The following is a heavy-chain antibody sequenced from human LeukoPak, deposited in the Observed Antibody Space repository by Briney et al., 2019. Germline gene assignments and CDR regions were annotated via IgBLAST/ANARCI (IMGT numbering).Heavy chain of an antibody. CDR1: DGSISNSNW. CDR2: IYHSGRT. CDR3: ASHQQPGGPWYFDL. J-gene: IGHJ2*01. Sequence: SGTLSLTCAVSDGSISNSNWWSWVRQPPGKGLEWIGEIYHSGRTNYNPSLKSRVTISVDKSKNQFSLKLSSVTAADTAVYYCASHQQPGGPWYFDLWGRGTLVTVSS. D-gene: IGHD6-13*01. V-gene: IGHV4-4*02.